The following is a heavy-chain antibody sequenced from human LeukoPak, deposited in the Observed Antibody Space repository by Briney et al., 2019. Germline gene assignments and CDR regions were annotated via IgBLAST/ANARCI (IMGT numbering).Heavy chain of an antibody. J-gene: IGHJ4*02. CDR2: IKSGGSST. D-gene: IGHD1-14*01. CDR1: GFTFRSYW. V-gene: IGHV3-74*01. Sequence: GGSLRLSCAASGFTFRSYWMHWVRQAPGKGLVWVSRIKSGGSSTTYADSVKGRFTISRDNAKNTLYLQMNSLRGEDTGVYYCARDAAGLDYWGQGTLVTVSS. CDR3: ARDAAGLDY.